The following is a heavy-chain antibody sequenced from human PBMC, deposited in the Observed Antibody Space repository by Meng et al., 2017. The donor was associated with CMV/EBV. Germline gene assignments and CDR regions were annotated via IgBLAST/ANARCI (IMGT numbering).Heavy chain of an antibody. CDR3: ARERVVPAARPGYFDY. Sequence: GGSLRLSCAASGFTFSSYAKHWVRQAPGKGLEWVAVISYDGSNKYYADSVKGRFTISRDNSKNTLYLQMNSLRAEDTAVYYCARERVVPAARPGYFDYWGQGTLVTVSS. V-gene: IGHV3-30*04. J-gene: IGHJ4*02. CDR2: ISYDGSNK. D-gene: IGHD2-2*02. CDR1: GFTFSSYA.